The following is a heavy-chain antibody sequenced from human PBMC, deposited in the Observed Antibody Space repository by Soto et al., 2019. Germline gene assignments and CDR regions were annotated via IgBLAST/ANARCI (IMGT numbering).Heavy chain of an antibody. V-gene: IGHV4-31*03. Sequence: QVQLQESGPGLVKPSQTLSLTCTVSGGSISSGGYYWSWIRQHPGKGLEWIGYIYYSGRTYHNPSLKSRITISVDTSKNQFSLKLSSVTAADTAVYYCARAGAVNWFDPWGQGILVTVSS. CDR1: GGSISSGGYY. CDR2: IYYSGRT. CDR3: ARAGAVNWFDP. J-gene: IGHJ5*02.